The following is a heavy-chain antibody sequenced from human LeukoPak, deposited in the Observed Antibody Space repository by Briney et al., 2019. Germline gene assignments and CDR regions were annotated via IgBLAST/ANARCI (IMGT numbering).Heavy chain of an antibody. CDR2: ISYDGSNK. CDR1: GFTFSSYA. Sequence: PGGSLRLSCAASGFTFSSYAMHWVRQAPGKGLEWVAVISYDGSNKYYADSVKGRFSISRDNSKNTLYLQMNSLRAEDTAVYYCARGVVPITMVRGVGYWGQGTLVTVSS. CDR3: ARGVVPITMVRGVGY. V-gene: IGHV3-30-3*01. J-gene: IGHJ4*02. D-gene: IGHD3-10*01.